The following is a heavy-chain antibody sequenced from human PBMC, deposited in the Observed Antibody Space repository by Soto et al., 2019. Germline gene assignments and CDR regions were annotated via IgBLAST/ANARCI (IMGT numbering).Heavy chain of an antibody. CDR2: ISGSGGST. J-gene: IGHJ4*02. CDR3: ARADSSGWCRFDY. D-gene: IGHD6-19*01. Sequence: EVQLLESGGGLVQPGGSLRLSCAASGFTFSSYAMSWVRQAPGKGLEWVSAISGSGGSTYYADSVKGRFTISRDNSKNTLYLQMNSLRAEVTAVYYCARADSSGWCRFDYWGQGTLVTVSS. V-gene: IGHV3-23*01. CDR1: GFTFSSYA.